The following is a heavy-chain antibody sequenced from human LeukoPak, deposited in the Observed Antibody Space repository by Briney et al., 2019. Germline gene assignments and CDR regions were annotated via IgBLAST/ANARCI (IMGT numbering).Heavy chain of an antibody. CDR3: MLLGGITIFGGASITPNYYMDV. Sequence: SETLSLTCAVFGSSISSGYFWGWIRQPPGKGLEWIGSINHSGTTYYNPSLKSRVTMSVDTSKNQLSLNVTSVTAADTAVHYRMLLGGITIFGGASITPNYYMDVWGKGTTVIVSS. J-gene: IGHJ6*03. CDR1: GSSISSGYF. V-gene: IGHV4-38-2*01. D-gene: IGHD3-3*01. CDR2: INHSGTT.